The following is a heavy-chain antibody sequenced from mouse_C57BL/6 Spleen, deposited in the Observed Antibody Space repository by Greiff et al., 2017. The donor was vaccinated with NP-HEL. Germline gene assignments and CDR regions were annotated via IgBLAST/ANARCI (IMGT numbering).Heavy chain of an antibody. CDR1: GYSFTSYY. Sequence: QVQLQQSGPELVKPGASVKISCKASGYSFTSYYIHWVKQRPGQGLEWIGWIYPGSGNTKYNEKFKGKATLTADTSSSTAYMQLSSLTSEDSAVYYCARAIVNYFDYWGQGTTLTVSS. D-gene: IGHD2-5*01. CDR2: IYPGSGNT. J-gene: IGHJ2*01. CDR3: ARAIVNYFDY. V-gene: IGHV1-66*01.